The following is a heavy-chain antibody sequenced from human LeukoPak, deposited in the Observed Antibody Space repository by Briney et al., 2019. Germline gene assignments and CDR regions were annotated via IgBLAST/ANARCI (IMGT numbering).Heavy chain of an antibody. CDR3: ARASSGWPPFDY. V-gene: IGHV4-59*01. J-gene: IGHJ4*02. Sequence: PSETLSLTCAVYGESFSGYHWSWIRQPPGKGLEWIGYIYYSGSTNYNPSLKSRVTISVDTSKNQFSLKLSSVTAADTAVYYCARASSGWPPFDYWGQGTLVTVSS. D-gene: IGHD6-19*01. CDR2: IYYSGST. CDR1: GESFSGYH.